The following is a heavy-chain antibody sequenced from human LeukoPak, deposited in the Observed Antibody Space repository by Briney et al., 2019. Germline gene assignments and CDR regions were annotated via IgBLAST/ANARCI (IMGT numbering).Heavy chain of an antibody. CDR3: ARDLGNYFHF. Sequence: GASVKVSCKASGYSFTCYGISWVRQAPGQGLEWMGWISAHNGNTKYAQEVQGRVTMTTDTSTSTAYMEMRSLRSDDTAVYYCARDLGNYFHFWGQGTLVTVSS. V-gene: IGHV1-18*01. CDR1: GYSFTCYG. J-gene: IGHJ4*02. D-gene: IGHD3-10*01. CDR2: ISAHNGNT.